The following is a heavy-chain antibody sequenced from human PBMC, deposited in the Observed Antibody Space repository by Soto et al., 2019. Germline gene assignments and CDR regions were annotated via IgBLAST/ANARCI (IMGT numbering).Heavy chain of an antibody. CDR1: GGTFSSYA. Sequence: QVQLVQSGADVKKPGSSVKVSCKASGGTFSSYAISWVRQAPGQGLEWVGGIIPRFGTANYAQKFQGRVTITADGSTSTAYMELSSLRSEDTAMYYCAKVKYDSSGYYRNFDYWGQGTLVTVSS. J-gene: IGHJ4*02. V-gene: IGHV1-69*01. CDR3: AKVKYDSSGYYRNFDY. D-gene: IGHD3-22*01. CDR2: IIPRFGTA.